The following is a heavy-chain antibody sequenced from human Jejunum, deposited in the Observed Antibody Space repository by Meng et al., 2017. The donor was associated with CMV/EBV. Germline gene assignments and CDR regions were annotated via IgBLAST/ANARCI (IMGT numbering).Heavy chain of an antibody. CDR1: VFPVSSNY. V-gene: IGHV3-23*01. CDR3: AKSQSLYSSGWYDY. Sequence: VFPVSSNYMTWVRQAPGKGLGWVSTIGGSYGSIYYADSVKGRFTISRDNSKNTLYLQMNSLRADDTAVYYCAKSQSLYSSGWYDYWGQGALGTVSS. CDR2: IGGSYGSI. D-gene: IGHD6-19*01. J-gene: IGHJ4*02.